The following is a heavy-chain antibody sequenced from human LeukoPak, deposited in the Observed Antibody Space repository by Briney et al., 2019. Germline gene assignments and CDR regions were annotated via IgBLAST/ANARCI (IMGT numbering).Heavy chain of an antibody. CDR2: IRGKTYGGTT. CDR1: GFTFSNFW. J-gene: IGHJ4*02. Sequence: GGSLRLSCAASGFTFSNFWMSWVRQAPGKGLEWVGFIRGKTYGGTTEYAASVKGRFTISRDDSKSIAYLQMNSLKTEDTAVYYCASPTRYSSSWYVDYWGQGTLVTVSS. V-gene: IGHV3-49*04. CDR3: ASPTRYSSSWYVDY. D-gene: IGHD6-13*01.